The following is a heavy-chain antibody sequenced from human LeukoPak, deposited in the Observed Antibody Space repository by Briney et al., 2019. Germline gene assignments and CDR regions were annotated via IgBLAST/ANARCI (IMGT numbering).Heavy chain of an antibody. Sequence: VASVKVSCKASGYTFTDYYMHWVRQAPGQGLEWMGIINPSGGSTSYAQKFQGRVTMTRDTSTSTVYMELSSLRSEDTAVYYCARDRAAADDTPPSIFDYWGQGTLVTVSS. J-gene: IGHJ4*02. CDR3: ARDRAAADDTPPSIFDY. V-gene: IGHV1-46*01. D-gene: IGHD6-13*01. CDR2: INPSGGST. CDR1: GYTFTDYY.